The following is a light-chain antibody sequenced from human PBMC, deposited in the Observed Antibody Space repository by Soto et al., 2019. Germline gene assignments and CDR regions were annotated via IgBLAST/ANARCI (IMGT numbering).Light chain of an antibody. Sequence: ILMTQSPVTLSVSPGDSATLSCRASQSVSSNLAWYQQKPGQAPSLLIYGEFTRATGIPDRFSGTGSGTELTLTISRLQSEDFALYYCQQYNDWPLTCGQGTKVDIK. CDR3: QQYNDWPLT. V-gene: IGKV3-15*01. CDR1: QSVSSN. CDR2: GEF. J-gene: IGKJ1*01.